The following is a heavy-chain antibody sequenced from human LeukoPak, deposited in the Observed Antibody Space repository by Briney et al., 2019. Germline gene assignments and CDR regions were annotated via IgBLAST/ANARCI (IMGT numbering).Heavy chain of an antibody. D-gene: IGHD3-10*01. V-gene: IGHV4-34*01. CDR3: ARARDSGGQTSHFQH. J-gene: IGHJ1*01. CDR2: INHSAST. Sequence: SQTLSLTCAVYGRFFSGYYWSWISQPPRKGREWIREINHSASTNYNPSLKSRVTISVATSKTQFSLRLSSVTAADTAVYDCARARDSGGQTSHFQHWGQRTLVTASS. CDR1: GRFFSGYY.